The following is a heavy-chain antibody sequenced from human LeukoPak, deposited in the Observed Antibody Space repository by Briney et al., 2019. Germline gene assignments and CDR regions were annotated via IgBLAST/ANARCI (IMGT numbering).Heavy chain of an antibody. Sequence: SETLSLTCSASGGSISSSSYYWGWIRQPPGKGLEWIGSIYYTGSTYYNPSLKSRVTISVDTSKNQFSLKVSSVTAADTAVYYCARMEGYSSSPSFDYWGQGTLVTVSS. CDR1: GGSISSSSYY. V-gene: IGHV4-39*07. J-gene: IGHJ4*02. CDR2: IYYTGST. CDR3: ARMEGYSSSPSFDY. D-gene: IGHD6-6*01.